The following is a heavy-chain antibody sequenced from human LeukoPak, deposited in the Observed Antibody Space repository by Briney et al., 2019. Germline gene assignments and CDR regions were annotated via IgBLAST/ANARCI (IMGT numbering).Heavy chain of an antibody. CDR2: IYNTGST. J-gene: IGHJ4*02. V-gene: IGHV4-61*08. CDR1: GGSVSSGGYH. D-gene: IGHD3-3*01. CDR3: ARDPSWSYFDY. Sequence: SETLSLTCTVSGGSVSSGGYHWSWIRQPPGKGLEWIGYIYNTGSTNYNPSLKSRVTISVDTSKNQFSLKLSSVTAADTAVYYCARDPSWSYFDYWGQGTLVTVSS.